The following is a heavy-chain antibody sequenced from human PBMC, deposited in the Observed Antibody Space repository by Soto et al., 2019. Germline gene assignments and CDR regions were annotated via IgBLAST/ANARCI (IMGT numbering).Heavy chain of an antibody. J-gene: IGHJ4*02. Sequence: QVQLVQSGAEVKKPGSSVKVSCKASGGTFFSHTISWVRQAPGQGLEWMGRIIPIVDIANYAQKFQGRVTITADKSTNTAYMELSSLRSADTAVYYCARADSTVTTTTFDCWGQGTLVTVSS. CDR1: GGTFFSHT. CDR2: IIPIVDIA. CDR3: ARADSTVTTTTFDC. V-gene: IGHV1-69*02. D-gene: IGHD4-17*01.